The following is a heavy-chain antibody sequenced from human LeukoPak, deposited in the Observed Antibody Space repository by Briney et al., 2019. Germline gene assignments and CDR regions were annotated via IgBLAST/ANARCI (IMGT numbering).Heavy chain of an antibody. CDR1: GYTFTSYD. J-gene: IGHJ4*02. D-gene: IGHD3-3*01. Sequence: ASVKVSCKASGYTFTSYDINWVRQATGQGLEWMGWMNPNSGNTGYAQKFQGRVTITRNTSISTAYMELSSLRSEDTAVYYCAKGFGSRENYFDYWGQGTLVTVSS. V-gene: IGHV1-8*03. CDR3: AKGFGSRENYFDY. CDR2: MNPNSGNT.